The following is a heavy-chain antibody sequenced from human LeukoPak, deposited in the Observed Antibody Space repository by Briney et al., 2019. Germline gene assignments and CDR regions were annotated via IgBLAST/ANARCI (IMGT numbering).Heavy chain of an antibody. Sequence: ASVKVSCKASGYTFTGYYMHWVRQAPGQGLEWMGWINRNSGGTNYAQKFQGRVTMTRDTSISTAYMELSRLRSDDTAVYYCARNGRLTSLTYYDFWSGYTSYYYYMDVWGKGTTVTVSS. D-gene: IGHD3-3*01. CDR2: INRNSGGT. CDR1: GYTFTGYY. V-gene: IGHV1-2*02. J-gene: IGHJ6*03. CDR3: ARNGRLTSLTYYDFWSGYTSYYYYMDV.